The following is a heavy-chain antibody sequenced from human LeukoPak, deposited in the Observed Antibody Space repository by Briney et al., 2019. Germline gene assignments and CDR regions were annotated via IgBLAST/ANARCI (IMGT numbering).Heavy chain of an antibody. Sequence: GGSLRLSCAASGFTFSNAWMSWVRQAPGKGLEWVGFIRSKAYGGTTEYAASVKGRFTISRDDSKGIAYLQMNSLKTEDTAVYYCTRFHSSSWYTHYWYFDLWGRGTLVTVSS. J-gene: IGHJ2*01. CDR3: TRFHSSSWYTHYWYFDL. V-gene: IGHV3-49*04. CDR2: IRSKAYGGTT. D-gene: IGHD6-13*01. CDR1: GFTFSNAW.